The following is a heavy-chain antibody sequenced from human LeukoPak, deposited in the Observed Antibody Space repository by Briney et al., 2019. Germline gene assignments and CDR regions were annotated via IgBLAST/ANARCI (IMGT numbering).Heavy chain of an antibody. Sequence: GGSLRLSCAASGFTFSSYGMHWVRQAPGKGLEWVAFIRYDGSKKYYADSVKGRFTISRDNSKNTLYLQMNSLTAEDTAVYYCAKDRVSMVRGVYYYYYYMDVWGKGTTVTVSS. CDR2: IRYDGSKK. J-gene: IGHJ6*03. V-gene: IGHV3-30*02. CDR1: GFTFSSYG. D-gene: IGHD3-10*01. CDR3: AKDRVSMVRGVYYYYYYMDV.